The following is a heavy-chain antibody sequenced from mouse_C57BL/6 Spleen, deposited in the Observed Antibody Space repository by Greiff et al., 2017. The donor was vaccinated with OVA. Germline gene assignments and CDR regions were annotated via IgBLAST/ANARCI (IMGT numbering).Heavy chain of an antibody. CDR1: GYTFTSYG. CDR2: IYPRSGNT. CDR3: ARWGESLDY. Sequence: QVHVKQSGAELARPGASVKLSCKASGYTFTSYGISWVKQRTGQGLEWIGEIYPRSGNTYYNEKFKGKATLTADKSSSTAYMELRSLTSEDSAVYFCARWGESLDYWGQGTTLTVSS. V-gene: IGHV1-81*01. J-gene: IGHJ2*01. D-gene: IGHD6-2*01.